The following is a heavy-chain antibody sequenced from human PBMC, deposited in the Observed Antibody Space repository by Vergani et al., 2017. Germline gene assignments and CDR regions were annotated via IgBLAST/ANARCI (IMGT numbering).Heavy chain of an antibody. J-gene: IGHJ4*02. V-gene: IGHV5-51*01. Sequence: EVQLVQSGAEVKKPGESLKISCQISGYSFTNYWIGWVRQMLGKGLEWMGIIHPADSDTRYSPSFQGQVTISVDKSIRTAYLQRSSLRASDSAMYYCARLYGRDSSGSKYFDYWGQGTLVTVSS. D-gene: IGHD3-22*01. CDR3: ARLYGRDSSGSKYFDY. CDR2: IHPADSDT. CDR1: GYSFTNYW.